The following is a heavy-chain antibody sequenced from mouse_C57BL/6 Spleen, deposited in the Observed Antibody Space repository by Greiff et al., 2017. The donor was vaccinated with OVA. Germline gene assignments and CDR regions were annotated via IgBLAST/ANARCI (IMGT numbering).Heavy chain of an antibody. D-gene: IGHD6-1*01. V-gene: IGHV1-61*01. CDR2: IYPSDSET. CDR3: ARSRSNYAMDD. CDR1: GYTFTSYW. J-gene: IGHJ4*01. Sequence: VQLQQPGAELVRPGSSVKLSCKASGYTFTSYWMDWVKQRPGQGLEWIGNIYPSDSETHYNQKFKDKATLTVDKSSSTAYMQLSSLTSEDSSVYDCARSRSNYAMDDWGQGTSVTVSS.